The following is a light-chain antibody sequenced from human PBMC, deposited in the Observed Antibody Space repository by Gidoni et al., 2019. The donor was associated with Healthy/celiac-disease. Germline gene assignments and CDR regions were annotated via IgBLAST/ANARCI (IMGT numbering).Light chain of an antibody. CDR1: QSISSY. J-gene: IGKJ1*01. Sequence: IPMTQSPSSLSASVGDRVTITCRASQSISSYLNWYQQKPGKAPKLLIDAASILQSVVPSRFSGSGSGTDFTLTSSSLQPEVFATYYCQHSYSTPSAFGQGTKVEIK. CDR3: QHSYSTPSA. V-gene: IGKV1-39*01. CDR2: AAS.